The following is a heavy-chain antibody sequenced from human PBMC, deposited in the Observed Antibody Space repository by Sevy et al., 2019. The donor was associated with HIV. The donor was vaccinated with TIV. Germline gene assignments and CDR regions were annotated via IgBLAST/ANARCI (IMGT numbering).Heavy chain of an antibody. V-gene: IGHV3-23*01. D-gene: IGHD2-21*01. CDR1: GFTFNIYA. J-gene: IGHJ5*02. CDR3: AKDGVSRNKLWDWFDP. CDR2: IGGGDT. Sequence: GGSLRLSCATSGFTFNIYAMSWVRQAPGKVLEWVSTIGGGDTYYAASVKGRFTISRDDSKSAVYLQMNSPRADDTAVYYCAKDGVSRNKLWDWFDPWGQGTLVTVSS.